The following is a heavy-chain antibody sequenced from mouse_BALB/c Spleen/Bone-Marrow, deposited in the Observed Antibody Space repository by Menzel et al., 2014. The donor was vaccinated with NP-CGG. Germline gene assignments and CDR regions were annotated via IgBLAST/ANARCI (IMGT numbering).Heavy chain of an antibody. CDR2: INPFNDGI. CDR1: GYTFTSYV. V-gene: IGHV1-14*01. J-gene: IGHJ2*01. D-gene: IGHD1-1*01. Sequence: EVQLQESGPELVKPGASVKMSCMASGYTFTSYVMHWVKQKPGQGLEWIGYINPFNDGIEYNEKFKVKATLTSDKSSSTAYMELSSLTYEDSAVYYCARGTTVVGDYWGQGTTLTVSS. CDR3: ARGTTVVGDY.